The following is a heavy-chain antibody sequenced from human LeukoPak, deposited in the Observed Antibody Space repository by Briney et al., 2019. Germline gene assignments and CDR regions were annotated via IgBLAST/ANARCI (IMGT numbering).Heavy chain of an antibody. J-gene: IGHJ4*02. D-gene: IGHD3-22*01. CDR1: GYTFTGYY. V-gene: IGHV1-2*02. CDR3: AREWSPHYYDSSGYYEDGH. Sequence: ASVKVSCKASGYTFTGYYMHWVRQAPGQGLEWMGWINPNSGGTNYAQKFQGRVTMTRDTSISTAYMELSRLRSDDTAVYYCAREWSPHYYDSSGYYEDGHWGQGTLVTVSS. CDR2: INPNSGGT.